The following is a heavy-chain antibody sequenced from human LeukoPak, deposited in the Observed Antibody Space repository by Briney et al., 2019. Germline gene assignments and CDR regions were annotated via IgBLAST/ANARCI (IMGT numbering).Heavy chain of an antibody. CDR2: IKQDGSEK. D-gene: IGHD2-8*01. Sequence: PGGSLRLSCAASGFTFSNYWMSWARQAPGKGLEWVANIKQDGSEKYYVESVKGRFTISRDNAKDSLYLQMKSLRAEDTAIYYCAREPTRYCTNGFCSDFDSWGRGTLVTVSS. J-gene: IGHJ4*02. CDR1: GFTFSNYW. CDR3: AREPTRYCTNGFCSDFDS. V-gene: IGHV3-7*01.